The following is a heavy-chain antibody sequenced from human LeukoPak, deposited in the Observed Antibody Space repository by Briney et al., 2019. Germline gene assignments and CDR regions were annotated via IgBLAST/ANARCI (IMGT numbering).Heavy chain of an antibody. Sequence: GESLKISCAASGFTFSSYSMNWVRQAPGKGLEWVSSISSSSSYIYYADSVKGRFTISRDNAKNSLYLQMNSLRAEDTAVYYCARGLLWFGTYYFDYWGQGTLVTVSS. CDR3: ARGLLWFGTYYFDY. CDR2: ISSSSSYI. D-gene: IGHD3-10*01. CDR1: GFTFSSYS. J-gene: IGHJ4*02. V-gene: IGHV3-21*01.